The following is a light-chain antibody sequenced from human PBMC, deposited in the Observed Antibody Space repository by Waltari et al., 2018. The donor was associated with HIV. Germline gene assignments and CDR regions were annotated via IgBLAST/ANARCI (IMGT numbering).Light chain of an antibody. Sequence: QSALTQPRSVTGSPGQSVTISCTGTSSDVGGYNYGPWYQQHPGKAPKLIIYDVSKRPSGVPDRFSGSKSGNTASLTISGLQAEDEVHYYCCSYAGSHTPWVFGGGTKVTVL. CDR2: DVS. J-gene: IGLJ3*02. CDR1: SSDVGGYNY. V-gene: IGLV2-11*01. CDR3: CSYAGSHTPWV.